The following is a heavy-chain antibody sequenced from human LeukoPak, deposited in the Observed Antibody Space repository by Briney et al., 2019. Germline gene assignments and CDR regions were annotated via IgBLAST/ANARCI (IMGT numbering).Heavy chain of an antibody. CDR2: ISCSGGST. J-gene: IGHJ6*02. V-gene: IGHV3-23*01. CDR3: AKGYCSSTSCYYYYGMDV. Sequence: GGSLRLSCAASGFTFSSYAMSWVRQAPGKGLEWVSAISCSGGSTYYADSVKGRFTISRDDSKNTLYLQMNSLRAEDTAVYYCAKGYCSSTSCYYYYGMDVWGQGTTVTVSS. CDR1: GFTFSSYA. D-gene: IGHD2-2*01.